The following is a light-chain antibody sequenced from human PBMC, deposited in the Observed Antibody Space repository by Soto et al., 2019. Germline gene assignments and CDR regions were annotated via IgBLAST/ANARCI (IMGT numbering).Light chain of an antibody. J-gene: IGKJ4*01. V-gene: IGKV3-15*01. CDR1: QSVSTN. CDR3: QQYNKWPLT. CDR2: GPS. Sequence: EVVLTQSPDTLSVSPGETATLSCRASQSVSTNVAWFQQKPGQVPRLVIYGPSTRASGIPAKFSGSGSGTEFTLSISNLQSEDFAVYYCQQYNKWPLTFGGGTKVEI.